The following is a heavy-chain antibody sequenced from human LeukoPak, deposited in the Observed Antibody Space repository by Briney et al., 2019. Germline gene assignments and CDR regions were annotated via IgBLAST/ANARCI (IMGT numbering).Heavy chain of an antibody. Sequence: PSETLSLTCAVYGGSFSGYYWNWIRQPPGKGLEWIGEINNSGSTNYNPSLKSRVTISRDTSKNQFSLKLSSVTAADTAVYYCARGRDQPLTWGQGTLVTVSS. D-gene: IGHD2-2*01. V-gene: IGHV4-34*01. J-gene: IGHJ5*02. CDR1: GGSFSGYY. CDR2: INNSGST. CDR3: ARGRDQPLT.